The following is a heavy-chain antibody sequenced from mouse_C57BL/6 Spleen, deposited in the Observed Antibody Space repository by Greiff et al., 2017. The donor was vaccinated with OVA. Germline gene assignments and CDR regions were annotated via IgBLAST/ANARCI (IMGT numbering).Heavy chain of an antibody. CDR1: GYAFSSSW. CDR2: IYPGDGDT. J-gene: IGHJ2*01. CDR3: ARWSTTVNY. Sequence: QLQESGPELVKPGASVKISCKASGYAFSSSWMNWVKQRPGKGLEWIGRIYPGDGDTNYNGKFKGKATLTADKSSSTAYMQLSSLTSEDSAVYFCARWSTTVNYWGQGTTLTVSS. D-gene: IGHD1-1*01. V-gene: IGHV1-82*01.